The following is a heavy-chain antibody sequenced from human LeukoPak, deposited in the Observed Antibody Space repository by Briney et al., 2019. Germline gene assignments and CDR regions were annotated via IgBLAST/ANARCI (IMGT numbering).Heavy chain of an antibody. Sequence: SETLSLTCTVSGYSISSGYYWGWIRQPPGKGLEWIGSIYYSGSTYYNPSLKSRVTISVDTSKNQFSLKLSSVTAADTAVYYCARGSKGGYCSSTSCVYNWFDPWGQGTLVTVSS. V-gene: IGHV4-38-2*02. CDR1: GYSISSGYY. J-gene: IGHJ5*02. CDR3: ARGSKGGYCSSTSCVYNWFDP. CDR2: IYYSGST. D-gene: IGHD2-2*01.